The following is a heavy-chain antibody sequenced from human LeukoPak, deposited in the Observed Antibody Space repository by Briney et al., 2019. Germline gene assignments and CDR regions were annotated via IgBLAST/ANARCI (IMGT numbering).Heavy chain of an antibody. CDR3: AKGPYCGGDCYYYFDY. D-gene: IGHD2-21*02. CDR1: GFTFSSYS. CDR2: ISSSSSYI. V-gene: IGHV3-21*04. J-gene: IGHJ4*02. Sequence: PGRSLRLSCAASGFTFSSYSMNWVRQAPGKGLEWVSSISSSSSYIYYADSVKGRFTISRDNSKNTLYLQMNSLRAEDTAVYYCAKGPYCGGDCYYYFDYWGQGTLVTVSS.